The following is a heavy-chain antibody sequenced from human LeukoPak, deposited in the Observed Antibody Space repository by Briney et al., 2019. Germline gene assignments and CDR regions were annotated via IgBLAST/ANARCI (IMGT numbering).Heavy chain of an antibody. CDR2: INPKSGGT. CDR1: GYTFTAYY. J-gene: IGHJ6*02. D-gene: IGHD2-2*01. CDR3: ARDHCSANSCYEDYYNGLDV. V-gene: IGHV1-2*02. Sequence: ASVKVSCKASGYTFTAYYLQWVRLAPGQGLEWMGWINPKSGGTEYAKRFQGRVTMTRDTSISTAYMELSRPRSDDTAVYYCARDHCSANSCYEDYYNGLDVWGQGTTVTVSS.